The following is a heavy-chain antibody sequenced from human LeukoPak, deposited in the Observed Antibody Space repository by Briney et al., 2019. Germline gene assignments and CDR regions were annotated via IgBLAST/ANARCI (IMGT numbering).Heavy chain of an antibody. D-gene: IGHD2-2*01. CDR2: IYYSGST. J-gene: IGHJ3*02. Sequence: PSETLSLTCTVSGGSISSYYWSWIRQPPGKGLEWIGYIYYSGSTNYNPSLKSRVTISVDTSKNQFSLKLSSVTAADTAVYYCATPGRRSYAPDHDAFDIWGQGTMVTVSS. CDR3: ATPGRRSYAPDHDAFDI. CDR1: GGSISSYY. V-gene: IGHV4-59*01.